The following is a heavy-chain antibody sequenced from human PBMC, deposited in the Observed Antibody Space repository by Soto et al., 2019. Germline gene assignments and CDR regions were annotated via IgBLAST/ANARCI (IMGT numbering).Heavy chain of an antibody. CDR2: VYYRGTT. CDR1: GGSITNYY. D-gene: IGHD3-3*01. CDR3: ARHSGVGIEDWLDF. Sequence: PSETLSLTCSVSGGSITNYYWSWIRQPPGKGLEWIGYVYYRGTTNYNPSLSSRVTISVDRSRNQFSLKLTSVTAADTAVYFCARHSGVGIEDWLDFWGLVPWSPSPQ. J-gene: IGHJ5*01. V-gene: IGHV4-59*01.